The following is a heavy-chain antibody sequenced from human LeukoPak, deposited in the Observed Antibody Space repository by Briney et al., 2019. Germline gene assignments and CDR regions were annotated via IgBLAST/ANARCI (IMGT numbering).Heavy chain of an antibody. CDR1: GSTFSSYA. V-gene: IGHV3-23*01. D-gene: IGHD3-22*01. CDR3: AKGSYYDSSGYYPY. CDR2: ISGSGDNT. Sequence: SGGSLRLSCAASGSTFSSYAMSWVRQAPGKGLEWVSGISGSGDNTYYADSVKGRFTISRDNSKNTLYVQVNSLGTEDTAAYYCAKGSYYDSSGYYPYWGQGTLVTVSS. J-gene: IGHJ4*02.